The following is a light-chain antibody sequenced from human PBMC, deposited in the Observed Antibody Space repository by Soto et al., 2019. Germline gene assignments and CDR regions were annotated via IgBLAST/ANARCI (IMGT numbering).Light chain of an antibody. V-gene: IGLV2-23*01. Sequence: QSALTQPASVSGSPGQSITISCTGTSSDVGSYNLVSWYQQHPGKAPKLMIYEGSKRPSGVSNRFSGSKSANSASLTISGLQAEDEAVYYCRSFAGSSPLFGGGTKLTVL. CDR1: SSDVGSYNL. CDR3: RSFAGSSPL. CDR2: EGS. J-gene: IGLJ2*01.